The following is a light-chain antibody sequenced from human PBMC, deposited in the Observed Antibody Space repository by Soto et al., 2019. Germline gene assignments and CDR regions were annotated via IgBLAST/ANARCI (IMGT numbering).Light chain of an antibody. J-gene: IGLJ7*01. CDR2: RNN. Sequence: QSVLTQPPSGSGAPGQRVAISCTGSSSNIGAGYDVHWYQQFPGTAPKLLIYRNNNRPSGVPDRFSGSNSGTSASLVITGLLAEDEADYYCQSYDSSLSGSAVFGGGTQLTVL. CDR1: SSNIGAGYD. V-gene: IGLV1-40*01. CDR3: QSYDSSLSGSAV.